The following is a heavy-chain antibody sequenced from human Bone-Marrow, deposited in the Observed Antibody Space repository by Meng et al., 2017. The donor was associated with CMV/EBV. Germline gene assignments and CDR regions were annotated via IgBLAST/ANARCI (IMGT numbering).Heavy chain of an antibody. J-gene: IGHJ4*02. CDR1: VCSLIHAW. CDR3: TTDPYSLGIHY. V-gene: IGHV3-15*07. CDR2: IKSKTDGGTK. D-gene: IGHD5-18*01. Sequence: ASVCSLIHAWMNWVRHVPGKGLEGVGRIKSKTDGGTKEYAAPVKGRFTISRDDSKNTLYLQMNSLKTEDTAVYYCTTDPYSLGIHYWGQGTLVTVSS.